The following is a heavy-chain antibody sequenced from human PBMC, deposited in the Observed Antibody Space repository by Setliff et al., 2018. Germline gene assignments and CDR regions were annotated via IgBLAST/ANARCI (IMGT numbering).Heavy chain of an antibody. CDR3: AKIWGAYCTGNRCHSDPPHWDN. CDR1: GFTFSSYS. J-gene: IGHJ4*02. CDR2: ISASGDTT. D-gene: IGHD2-15*01. Sequence: GGSLRLSCAASGFTFSSYSMNWVRQAPGKGLEWVSIISASGDTTYYADSVKGRFTISRDNSKNTLYLQMNSLRAEDTAIYYCAKIWGAYCTGNRCHSDPPHWDNWGQGTLVTVSS. V-gene: IGHV3-23*01.